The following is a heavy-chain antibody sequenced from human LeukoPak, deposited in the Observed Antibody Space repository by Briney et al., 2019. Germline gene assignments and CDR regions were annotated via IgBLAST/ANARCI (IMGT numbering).Heavy chain of an antibody. CDR2: ISSSGSTI. CDR3: AREVYSLAFDY. CDR1: GFTFSDYY. D-gene: IGHD2-8*01. V-gene: IGHV3-11*01. J-gene: IGHJ4*02. Sequence: GSLRLSCAASGFTFSDYYMSWIRQAPGKGLGWVSYISSSGSTIYYADSVKGRFTISRDNAKNSLYLQMNSLRAEDTAVYYCAREVYSLAFDYWGQGTLVTVSS.